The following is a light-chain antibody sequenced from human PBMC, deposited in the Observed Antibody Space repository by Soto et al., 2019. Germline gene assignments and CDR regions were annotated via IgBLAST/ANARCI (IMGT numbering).Light chain of an antibody. CDR1: STDFVGYNR. V-gene: IGLV2-18*01. CDR2: EVS. Sequence: QSALTQPPSVSGSPGQSVTISCTGTSTDFVGYNRVSWYQQPPGTAPKLMIYEVSKRPSGVTDRFSGSKSGNTASLTISGLQAADEADYYCSLYTSENAYVFGTGTKVTVL. CDR3: SLYTSENAYV. J-gene: IGLJ1*01.